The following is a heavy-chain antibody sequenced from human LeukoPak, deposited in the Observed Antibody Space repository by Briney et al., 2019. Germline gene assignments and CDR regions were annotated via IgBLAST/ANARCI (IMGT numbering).Heavy chain of an antibody. CDR2: INPNSGGT. Sequence: ASVKLSCTASEYTFTDYYMHWVRQAPGQGLEWMGWINPNSGGTKYAQKVQGRVTMTRDPSISTAYMELSRLRFDDTAVYYCARDAWLVGATNLYYFDHWGQGTPVTVSS. D-gene: IGHD1-26*01. J-gene: IGHJ4*02. CDR1: EYTFTDYY. V-gene: IGHV1-2*02. CDR3: ARDAWLVGATNLYYFDH.